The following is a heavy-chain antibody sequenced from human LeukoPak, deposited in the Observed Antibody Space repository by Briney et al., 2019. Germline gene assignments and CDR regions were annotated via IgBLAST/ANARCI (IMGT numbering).Heavy chain of an antibody. Sequence: GGSLRLSCAASGFTFSSYAMGWDSQAPGKGLGWVSAISGSGGSTYYADSVKDRFTISRDNSKNTLYLQMNSLRAEDTAVYYCAKSTADPVYYFDYWGQGTLVTVSS. CDR1: GFTFSSYA. CDR2: ISGSGGST. J-gene: IGHJ4*02. D-gene: IGHD4-17*01. V-gene: IGHV3-23*01. CDR3: AKSTADPVYYFDY.